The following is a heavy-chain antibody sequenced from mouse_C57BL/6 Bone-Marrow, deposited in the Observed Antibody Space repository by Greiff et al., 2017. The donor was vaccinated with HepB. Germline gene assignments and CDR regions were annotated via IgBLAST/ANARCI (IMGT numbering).Heavy chain of an antibody. CDR1: GYTFTDYY. CDR3: AREGGLLPWFAY. Sequence: EVQLQQSGPVLVKPGASVKMSCKASGYTFTDYYMNWVKQSHGKSLEWIGVINPYNGGTSYNQKFKGKATLTVDKSSSTAYMELNSLTSEDSAVYYCAREGGLLPWFAYWGQGTLVTVSA. D-gene: IGHD2-13*01. V-gene: IGHV1-19*01. J-gene: IGHJ3*01. CDR2: INPYNGGT.